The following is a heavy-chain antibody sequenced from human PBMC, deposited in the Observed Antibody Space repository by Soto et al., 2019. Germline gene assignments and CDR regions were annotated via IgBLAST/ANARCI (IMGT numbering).Heavy chain of an antibody. CDR3: ARGVDGWFSDY. D-gene: IGHD6-19*01. J-gene: IGHJ4*02. CDR1: GFTFSSYT. Sequence: GGSLRLSCAASGFTFSSYTMNWVRQAPGKGLEWVSSISSSTSYIYYADSMKGRFTISRDNAKNSLYLQMNSLRAEDTAVYYCARGVDGWFSDYWGQGTLVTVSS. V-gene: IGHV3-21*01. CDR2: ISSSTSYI.